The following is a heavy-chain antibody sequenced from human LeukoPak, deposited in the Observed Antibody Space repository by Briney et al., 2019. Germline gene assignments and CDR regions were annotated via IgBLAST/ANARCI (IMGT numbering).Heavy chain of an antibody. CDR3: AKDGLSGVFWSGYSNY. D-gene: IGHD3-3*01. CDR2: ISGSGGST. Sequence: GGSLRLSCAASGFTFSSYAMSWVRQAPGKGLEWVSAISGSGGSTYYADSAKGRFTISRDNSKNTLYLQMNSLRAEDTAVYYCAKDGLSGVFWSGYSNYWGQGTLVTVSS. J-gene: IGHJ4*02. V-gene: IGHV3-23*01. CDR1: GFTFSSYA.